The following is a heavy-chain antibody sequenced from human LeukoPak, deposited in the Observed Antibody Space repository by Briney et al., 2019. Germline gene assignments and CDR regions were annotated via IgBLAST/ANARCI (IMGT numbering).Heavy chain of an antibody. D-gene: IGHD3-10*02. J-gene: IGHJ4*02. CDR3: ANYPSGSTYYVRFDY. CDR2: IYHSGST. V-gene: IGHV4-4*02. CDR1: GGSISSSNW. Sequence: PSGTLSLTCAVSGGSISSSNWWSWVRQPPGKGLEWIGEIYHSGSTYYNPSLKSRVTISLNTSKNQFSLKLSSVTAADTAVYYCANYPSGSTYYVRFDYWGQGTLVTVSS.